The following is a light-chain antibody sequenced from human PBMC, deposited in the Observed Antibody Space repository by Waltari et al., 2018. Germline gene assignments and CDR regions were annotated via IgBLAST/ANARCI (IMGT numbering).Light chain of an antibody. Sequence: DLVMTQSLLTLPVTPGESASISCRSGQSLRHSNGNNYLGWYLQKPGQSPQLLIYLGFTRASGVPDRFSGSGSGTDFTLKISRVEAEDVGVYYCMQSLQTPITFGQGTRLEI. J-gene: IGKJ5*01. CDR1: QSLRHSNGNNY. CDR3: MQSLQTPIT. V-gene: IGKV2-28*01. CDR2: LGF.